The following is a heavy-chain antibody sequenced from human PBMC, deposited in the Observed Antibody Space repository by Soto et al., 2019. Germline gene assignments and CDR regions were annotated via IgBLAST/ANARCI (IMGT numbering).Heavy chain of an antibody. CDR3: ARDTGDGTFDF. J-gene: IGHJ4*02. CDR2: ISADYGKT. Sequence: SVKASSTASGYPFPSYTMTWVREASGQGLEWMGCISADYGKTKSAQKFQDRVTISRDTSASTAYMELTSLRSEDTAVYDCARDTGDGTFDFWGQGTLVSVSS. CDR1: GYPFPSYT. V-gene: IGHV1-3*01. D-gene: IGHD7-27*01.